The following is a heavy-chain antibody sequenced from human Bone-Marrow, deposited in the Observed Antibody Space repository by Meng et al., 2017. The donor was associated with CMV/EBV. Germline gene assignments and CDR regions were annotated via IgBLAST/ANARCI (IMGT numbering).Heavy chain of an antibody. CDR1: GFTFSDYH. J-gene: IGHJ5*02. D-gene: IGHD2-2*01. V-gene: IGHV3-11*04. CDR2: IGNSGSPI. Sequence: GGSLRLSCAASGFTFSDYHMNWFRQAPGKGPEWVSYIGNSGSPIYYADSVKGRFTISRDNAKNSLYLQMNSLRAEDTAVYYCARAPVPAGLNWFDPWGQGTLVTVSP. CDR3: ARAPVPAGLNWFDP.